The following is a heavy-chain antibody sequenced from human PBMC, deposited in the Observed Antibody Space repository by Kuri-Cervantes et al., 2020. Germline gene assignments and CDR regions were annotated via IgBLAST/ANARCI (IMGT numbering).Heavy chain of an antibody. V-gene: IGHV7-4-1*02. CDR3: ARLALGSGSYEAPHFDY. J-gene: IGHJ4*02. D-gene: IGHD3-10*01. Sequence: ASVKVSCKASGFTFTSSAVQWVRQAPGQGLEWMGWINTNTGNPTYAQGFTGRFVFSLDTSVSTAYLQISSLKAEDTAVYYCARLALGSGSYEAPHFDYWGQGTLVTVSS. CDR2: INTNTGNP. CDR1: GFTFTSSA.